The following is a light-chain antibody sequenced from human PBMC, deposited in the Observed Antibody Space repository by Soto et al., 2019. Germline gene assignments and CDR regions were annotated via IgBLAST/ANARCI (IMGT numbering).Light chain of an antibody. CDR3: QQYINWPRT. J-gene: IGKJ1*01. CDR2: AAS. Sequence: DIVMMQSPATLSVSPLGIATLSFRAIQSISDTLAWYQQKPGQAPRLLIFAASSRATGIPARFTGSGSGTEFTLTIGDVQSEDFAIYYCQQYINWPRTFGQGTKVDIK. V-gene: IGKV3-15*01. CDR1: QSISDT.